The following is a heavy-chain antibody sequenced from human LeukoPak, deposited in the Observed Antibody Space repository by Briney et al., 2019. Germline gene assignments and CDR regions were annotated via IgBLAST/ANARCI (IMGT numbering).Heavy chain of an antibody. CDR3: ARGRITMIVVDAFDI. CDR1: GFTFDDYG. CDR2: INWNGGST. D-gene: IGHD3-22*01. V-gene: IGHV3-20*04. J-gene: IGHJ3*02. Sequence: GGSLRLSCAASGFTFDDYGMSWVRQAPGKGLEWVSGINWNGGSTGYADSVKGRFTISRDNAKNSLYLQMNSLRAEDTALYYCARGRITMIVVDAFDIWGQGTMATVSS.